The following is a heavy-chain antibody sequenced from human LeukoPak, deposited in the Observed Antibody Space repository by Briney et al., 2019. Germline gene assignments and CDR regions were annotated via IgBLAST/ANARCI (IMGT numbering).Heavy chain of an antibody. CDR1: GGSISSSSYY. J-gene: IGHJ5*02. Sequence: SETLSLTCTVSGGSISSSSYYWGWIRQPPGKGLEWIGYIYHSGSTYYNPSLKSRVTISVDRSKNQFSLKLSSVTAADTAVYYCASRDGPFDPWGQGTLVTVSS. CDR2: IYHSGST. CDR3: ASRDGPFDP. V-gene: IGHV4-39*07.